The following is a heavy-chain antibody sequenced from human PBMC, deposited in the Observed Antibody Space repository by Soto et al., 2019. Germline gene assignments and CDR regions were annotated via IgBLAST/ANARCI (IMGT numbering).Heavy chain of an antibody. CDR1: GDSISTGTYF. Sequence: SETLSLTCTVSGDSISTGTYFWGWIRQPPGKGLEWIGTFYYSGNTYYNPSLKSRVTISGDTSENHFSLRLTSVTAADTAVYYCARVMGYNYFDYRGQGLLVTVSS. CDR2: FYYSGNT. V-gene: IGHV4-39*02. D-gene: IGHD2-8*01. J-gene: IGHJ4*02. CDR3: ARVMGYNYFDY.